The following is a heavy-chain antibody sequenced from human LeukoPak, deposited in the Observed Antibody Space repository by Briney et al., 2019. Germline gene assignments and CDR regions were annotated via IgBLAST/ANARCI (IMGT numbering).Heavy chain of an antibody. CDR2: IYYSGST. D-gene: IGHD3-10*01. CDR1: GGSISSSSYY. V-gene: IGHV4-39*01. J-gene: IGHJ4*02. CDR3: ASQKGVLWFGDPTREISM. Sequence: SETLSLTCTVSGGSISSSSYYWGWIRQPPGKGLEWIGSIYYSGSTYYNPSLKSRVTISVDTSKNQFSLKLSSVTAADTAVYYCASQKGVLWFGDPTREISMWGQGTLVTVSS.